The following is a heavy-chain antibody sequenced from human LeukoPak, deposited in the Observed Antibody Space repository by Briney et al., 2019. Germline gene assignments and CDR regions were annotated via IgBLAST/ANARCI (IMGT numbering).Heavy chain of an antibody. CDR1: GGSISSSSYY. D-gene: IGHD2-21*02. J-gene: IGHJ6*03. CDR3: ARARGDWGHYYYYMDV. CDR2: IYYSGST. Sequence: SETLSLTCTVSGGSISSSSYYWGWIRQPPGKGLEWIGSIYYSGSTYYNPSLKSRVTISVDTSKNQFSLKLSSVTAADMAVYYCARARGDWGHYYYYMDVWGKGTTVTVPS. V-gene: IGHV4-39*07.